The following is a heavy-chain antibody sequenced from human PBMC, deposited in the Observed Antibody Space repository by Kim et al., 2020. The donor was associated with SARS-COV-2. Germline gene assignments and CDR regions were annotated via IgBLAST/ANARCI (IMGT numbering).Heavy chain of an antibody. Sequence: GGSLRLSCAASGFTFSSYAMHWVRQAPGKGLEWVAVIWYDGSNKYYADSVKGRFTISRDNSKNTLYLQMNSLRAEDTAVYYCAKSTAMATRRSLFDYWGQGTLVTVSS. J-gene: IGHJ4*02. V-gene: IGHV3-33*06. CDR1: GFTFSSYA. D-gene: IGHD5-18*01. CDR3: AKSTAMATRRSLFDY. CDR2: IWYDGSNK.